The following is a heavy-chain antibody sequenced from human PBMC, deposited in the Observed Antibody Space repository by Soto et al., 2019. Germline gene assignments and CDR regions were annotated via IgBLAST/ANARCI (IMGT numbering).Heavy chain of an antibody. CDR3: ARDISSGTTRFYLDY. Sequence: QVHLVQSGAEVKKPGSSVKVSCKASGGILRYSAINWVRQAPGQGLEWMGGIVPIFGTATYAQKFQGRVTISADESTSTAYMELSSLRSEDTAVYYCARDISSGTTRFYLDYWGQGTLVTVPS. CDR2: IVPIFGTA. CDR1: GGILRYSA. J-gene: IGHJ4*02. V-gene: IGHV1-69*01. D-gene: IGHD1-7*01.